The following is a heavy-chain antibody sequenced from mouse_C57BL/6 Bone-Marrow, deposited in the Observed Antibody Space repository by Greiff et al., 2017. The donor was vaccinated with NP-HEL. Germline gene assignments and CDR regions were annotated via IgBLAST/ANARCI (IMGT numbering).Heavy chain of an antibody. CDR2: INPSTGGT. J-gene: IGHJ3*01. Sequence: VQLKQPGPELVKPGASVKISCKASGYSFTGNYMNWVKQSPEKSLEWIGEINPSTGGTTYNQKFKAKATLTVDKSSSTAYMQLKSLTSEDSAVYYCARTSNLAWFAYWGQGTLVTVSA. CDR1: GYSFTGNY. D-gene: IGHD2-5*01. CDR3: ARTSNLAWFAY. V-gene: IGHV1-42*01.